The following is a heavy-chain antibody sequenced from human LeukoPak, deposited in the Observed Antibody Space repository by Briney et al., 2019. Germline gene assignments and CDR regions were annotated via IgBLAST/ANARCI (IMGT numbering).Heavy chain of an antibody. CDR1: GYTFTSYD. CDR3: ARFEGYQLLGFDP. CDR2: MNPNSGNT. Sequence: ASVKVSCKASGYTFTSYDINWVRQATGQGLEWMGWMNPNSGNTGYAQKFQGRVTITRNPSISTAYMELSSLRSEDTAVYYCARFEGYQLLGFDPWGQGTLVTVSS. V-gene: IGHV1-8*03. D-gene: IGHD2-2*01. J-gene: IGHJ5*02.